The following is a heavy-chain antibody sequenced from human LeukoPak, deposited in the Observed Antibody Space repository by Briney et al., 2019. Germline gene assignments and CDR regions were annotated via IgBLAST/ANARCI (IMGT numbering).Heavy chain of an antibody. CDR2: ISYDGSNK. Sequence: GGSLRLSCAASGFTFSSYGMHWVRQAPGKGLEWVAVISYDGSNKYYADSVKGRFTISRDNSKNTLYLQMNSLRAEDTAIYYCAKNPAIVVATLWFDPWGQGTLVTVSS. J-gene: IGHJ5*02. CDR1: GFTFSSYG. V-gene: IGHV3-30*18. CDR3: AKNPAIVVATLWFDP. D-gene: IGHD3-22*01.